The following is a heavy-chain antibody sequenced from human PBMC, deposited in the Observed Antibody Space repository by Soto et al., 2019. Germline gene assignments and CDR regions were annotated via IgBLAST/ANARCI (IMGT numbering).Heavy chain of an antibody. CDR3: VRDTGAFISTCSFRFDS. D-gene: IGHD2-2*01. Sequence: GGSLRLSCAASGFPFSRSFMHWVRQAPGKGLVWVARVNTDGSATVYAGSVKGRFTISRDNVRNTVSLEMNDLRAEDTAVYFCVRDTGAFISTCSFRFDSSGQGTVVTVSS. CDR1: GFPFSRSF. CDR2: VNTDGSAT. V-gene: IGHV3-74*01. J-gene: IGHJ4*02.